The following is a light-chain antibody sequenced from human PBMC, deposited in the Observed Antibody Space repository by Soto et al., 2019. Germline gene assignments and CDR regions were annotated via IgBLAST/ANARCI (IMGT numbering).Light chain of an antibody. Sequence: EIVMTQSPATLSVSPGERATLSCRASQSVSSTLAWYQQKPGQAPRLLIYGASTRAPGLPARFSGSGSGTEFTLTISSLQSEEFAVYYCQQYNNWPPLTFGGGTKVEIK. CDR2: GAS. V-gene: IGKV3-15*01. CDR1: QSVSST. CDR3: QQYNNWPPLT. J-gene: IGKJ4*01.